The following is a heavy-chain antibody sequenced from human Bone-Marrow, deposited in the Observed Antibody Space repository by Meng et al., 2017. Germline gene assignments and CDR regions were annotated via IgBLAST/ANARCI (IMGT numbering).Heavy chain of an antibody. Sequence: SETLSLTCTVSGGSFSSSRYYWGWIRQPPGKGLEWIGSIYYSGSTNYNPSLKSRVTISVDTSKNQFSLKLSSVTAADTAVYYCARSYGGTLDYWGQGTLVTVSS. D-gene: IGHD4-23*01. CDR1: GGSFSSSRYY. J-gene: IGHJ4*02. CDR3: ARSYGGTLDY. CDR2: IYYSGST. V-gene: IGHV4-39*07.